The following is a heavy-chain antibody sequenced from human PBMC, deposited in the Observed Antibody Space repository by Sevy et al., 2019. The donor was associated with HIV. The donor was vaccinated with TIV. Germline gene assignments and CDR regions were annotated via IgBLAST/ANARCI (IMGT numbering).Heavy chain of an antibody. J-gene: IGHJ6*02. CDR2: ISGSGGST. Sequence: GGSLRLSCAASGFTFSSYAMSWVRQAPGKGLEWVSAISGSGGSTYYADSVKGRFTISRDNSKNTLYLQMNSLRAEDTAVYYCAKGGGTTVTGYYYYGMDVWGQGTTVTVSS. CDR3: AKGGGTTVTGYYYYGMDV. CDR1: GFTFSSYA. D-gene: IGHD4-4*01. V-gene: IGHV3-23*01.